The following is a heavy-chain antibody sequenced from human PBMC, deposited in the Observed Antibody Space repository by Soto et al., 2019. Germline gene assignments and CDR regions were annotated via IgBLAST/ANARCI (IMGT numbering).Heavy chain of an antibody. CDR1: GGSIGNANYY. CDR2: IYYSGRT. V-gene: IGHV4-61*01. Sequence: SETLSLTCSVSGGSIGNANYYWSWIRQHPGKGLEWIGYIYYSGRTNYNPSLKSRVTISVDTSKNQFSLKLSSVTAADTAVYYCARRYGAAADFWGQGILVTVSS. CDR3: ARRYGAAADF. D-gene: IGHD6-13*01. J-gene: IGHJ4*02.